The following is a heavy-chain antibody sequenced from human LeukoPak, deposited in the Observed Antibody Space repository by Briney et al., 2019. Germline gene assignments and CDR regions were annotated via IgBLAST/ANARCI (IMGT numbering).Heavy chain of an antibody. CDR1: GFTFSSYW. CDR2: IKQDGSEK. CDR3: AKDGAQYGEYFQH. J-gene: IGHJ1*01. D-gene: IGHD2/OR15-2a*01. V-gene: IGHV3-7*03. Sequence: GGSLRLSCAASGFTFSSYWMSWVRQAPGKGLEWVANIKQDGSEKYYVDSVKGRFTISRDNAKNSLYLQMNSLRAEDTAVYYCAKDGAQYGEYFQHWGQGTLVTVSS.